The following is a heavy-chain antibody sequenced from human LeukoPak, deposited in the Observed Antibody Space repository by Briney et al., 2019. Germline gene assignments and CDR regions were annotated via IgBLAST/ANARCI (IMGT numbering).Heavy chain of an antibody. CDR3: AKDRGNYAVDAFDI. CDR1: GFTFDDYA. Sequence: HPGRSLRLSCAASGFTFDDYAMHWVRQAPGKGLEWVSGISWNSGSIGYADSVKGRFTISRDNAKNSLYLQMNSLRAEDMALYYCAKDRGNYAVDAFDIWGQGTMVTVSS. D-gene: IGHD4-11*01. V-gene: IGHV3-9*03. CDR2: ISWNSGSI. J-gene: IGHJ3*02.